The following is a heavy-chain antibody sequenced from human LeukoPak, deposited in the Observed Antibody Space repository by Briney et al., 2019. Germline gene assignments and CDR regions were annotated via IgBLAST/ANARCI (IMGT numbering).Heavy chain of an antibody. CDR2: INPSGGST. J-gene: IGHJ4*02. Sequence: ASVKVSCKASGYTFTSYYMHWVRQAPGQGLEWMGIINPSGGSTSYAQKFQGRVTMTRDTSTSTVYMELSSLRSEDTAVYYRHVSWGIVVVPAAIGVGLGDYWGQGTLVTVSS. D-gene: IGHD2-2*02. CDR3: HVSWGIVVVPAAIGVGLGDY. V-gene: IGHV1-46*01. CDR1: GYTFTSYY.